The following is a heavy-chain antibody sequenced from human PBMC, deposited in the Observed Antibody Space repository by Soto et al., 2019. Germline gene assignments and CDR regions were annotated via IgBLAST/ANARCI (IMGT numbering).Heavy chain of an antibody. CDR1: GFSFSSYA. J-gene: IGHJ5*02. Sequence: EVQLLGSGGGLVQPGGSLRLSCVASGFSFSSYAMSWVRQAPGKGLEWVSGISGSGGSAFHADSVRGRFTVSRDNPNNTLYLQRKSRRAEDTAIYYCAKVGSYEFWSGSAIKFNWFDPWGRGTLVNVSS. D-gene: IGHD3-3*01. V-gene: IGHV3-23*01. CDR3: AKVGSYEFWSGSAIKFNWFDP. CDR2: ISGSGGSA.